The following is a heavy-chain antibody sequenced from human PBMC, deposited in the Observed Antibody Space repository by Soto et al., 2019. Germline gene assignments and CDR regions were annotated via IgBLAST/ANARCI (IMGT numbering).Heavy chain of an antibody. Sequence: PSETLSLTCAVCGGSISSYYWSWIRQTPGKGLEWIGYIFYFGSTNYNPSLKSRVTLSIDTSKNQLSLKLSSVTAADTAVYYCARHSPDFDWLSQFDYWGQGTLVTVSS. CDR3: ARHSPDFDWLSQFDY. D-gene: IGHD3-9*01. CDR2: IFYFGST. V-gene: IGHV4-59*08. J-gene: IGHJ4*02. CDR1: GGSISSYY.